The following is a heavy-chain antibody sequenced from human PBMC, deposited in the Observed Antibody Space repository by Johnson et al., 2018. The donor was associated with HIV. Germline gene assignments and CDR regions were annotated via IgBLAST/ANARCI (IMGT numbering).Heavy chain of an antibody. D-gene: IGHD6-6*01. CDR1: GFTFSSYW. CDR3: ARAGEEQLPLVAFDI. J-gene: IGHJ3*02. Sequence: VQLVESGGGLVQPGGSLRLSCAASGFTFSSYWMSWVRQAPGKGLEWVANIKQDGSEKYYVDSVKGRLTISRDNAKNSLYLQMNSLRAEDTAVYYCARAGEEQLPLVAFDIWGQGTMVTVSS. CDR2: IKQDGSEK. V-gene: IGHV3-7*03.